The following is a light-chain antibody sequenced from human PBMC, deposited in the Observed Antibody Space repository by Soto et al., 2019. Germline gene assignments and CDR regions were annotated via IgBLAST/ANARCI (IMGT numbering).Light chain of an antibody. Sequence: DIVMTQSPDSLAVSLGERATFNCNSSQTILHNSNKKNYLAWYQQKPGQSPKLLLYWASTRESGVPDRSSGSGSGTVFTLTISSLQAEDVAVYYCQQYYSPPLTFGGGTKVEIK. V-gene: IGKV4-1*01. CDR3: QQYYSPPLT. CDR2: WAS. J-gene: IGKJ4*01. CDR1: QTILHNSNKKNY.